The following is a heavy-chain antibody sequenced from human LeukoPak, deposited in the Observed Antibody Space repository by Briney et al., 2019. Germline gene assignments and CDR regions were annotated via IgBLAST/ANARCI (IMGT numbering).Heavy chain of an antibody. Sequence: SVKVSCKASGGTFSSYAISWVRQAPGQGLEWMGRIIPILGIANYAQKFQGRVTITADKSTSTAYMELSSLRSEDTAVYYCARDGSPFRVTIFGVVIPSVDYYYGMDVWGQGTTVTVSS. J-gene: IGHJ6*02. CDR3: ARDGSPFRVTIFGVVIPSVDYYYGMDV. CDR2: IIPILGIA. CDR1: GGTFSSYA. V-gene: IGHV1-69*04. D-gene: IGHD3-3*01.